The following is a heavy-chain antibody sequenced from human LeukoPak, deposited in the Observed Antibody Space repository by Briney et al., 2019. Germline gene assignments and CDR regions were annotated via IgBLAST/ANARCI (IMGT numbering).Heavy chain of an antibody. J-gene: IGHJ6*03. D-gene: IGHD6-6*01. Sequence: SETLSLTCAVYGGSFSGYFWSWIRQPPGKGLEWIGEINHSESTNYNPSLKSRVTVSVDTSKNQFSLNLSSVTAADTPVYYCARAPWPRQLVHYYLDVWAKGTTVTVSS. CDR2: INHSEST. CDR3: ARAPWPRQLVHYYLDV. V-gene: IGHV4-34*01. CDR1: GGSFSGYF.